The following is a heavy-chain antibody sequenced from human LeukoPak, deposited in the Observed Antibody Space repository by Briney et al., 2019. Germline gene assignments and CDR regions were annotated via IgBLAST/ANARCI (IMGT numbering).Heavy chain of an antibody. D-gene: IGHD5-18*01. J-gene: IGHJ2*01. CDR3: ARNWDTAMVPMVEDWYFDL. CDR2: IYYSGST. Sequence: SETLSLTCAVYGGSFSGYYWSWIRQPPGKGLEWIGSIYYSGSTHYNPSLKSRVTISVDTSKNQFSLKLSSVTAADTAVYYCARNWDTAMVPMVEDWYFDLWGRGTLVTVSS. CDR1: GGSFSGYY. V-gene: IGHV4-34*01.